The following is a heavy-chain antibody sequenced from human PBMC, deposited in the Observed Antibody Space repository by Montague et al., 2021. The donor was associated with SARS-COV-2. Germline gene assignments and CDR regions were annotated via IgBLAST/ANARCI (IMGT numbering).Heavy chain of an antibody. V-gene: IGHV4-38-2*02. CDR2: RYQNGAT. Sequence: SETLSLTCSVSGFSISSGYYWGWIRQTPGKGLEWIGSRYQNGATXXSPSLKRPVTILLDTSKNQFPLSLTSVTAADTAVYYCARSGVGIFDFSYFDSWGQGSLVIVSS. CDR3: ARSGVGIFDFSYFDS. D-gene: IGHD3-3*01. CDR1: GFSISSGYY. J-gene: IGHJ4*02.